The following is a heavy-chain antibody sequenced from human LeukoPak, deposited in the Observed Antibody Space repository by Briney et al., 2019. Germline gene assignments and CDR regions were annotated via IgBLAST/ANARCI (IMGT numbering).Heavy chain of an antibody. Sequence: SGGSLRLSCAASGFTFSSYSMNWVRQAPGKGLEWVSSISSSSSYIYYADSVKGLFTISRDNAKTSLYLQMNSLRAEDTAVYYCAGGRSRGSSWRGVKDYWGQGTLVTVSS. CDR3: AGGRSRGSSWRGVKDY. CDR2: ISSSSSYI. J-gene: IGHJ4*02. CDR1: GFTFSSYS. V-gene: IGHV3-21*01. D-gene: IGHD6-13*01.